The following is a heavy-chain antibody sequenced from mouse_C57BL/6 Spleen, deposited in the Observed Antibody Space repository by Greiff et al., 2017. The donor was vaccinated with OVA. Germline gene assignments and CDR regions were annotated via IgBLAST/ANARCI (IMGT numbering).Heavy chain of an antibody. CDR1: GYTFTDYN. CDR2: INPNNGGT. V-gene: IGHV1-22*01. CDR3: ARNWESYWYFDV. J-gene: IGHJ1*03. D-gene: IGHD4-1*01. Sequence: VQLKQSGPELVKPGASVKMSCKASGYTFTDYNMHWVKQSHGKSLEWIGYINPNNGGTSYNQKFKGKATLTVNKSSSTAYMELRSLTSEDSAVYYCARNWESYWYFDVWGTGTTVTVSS.